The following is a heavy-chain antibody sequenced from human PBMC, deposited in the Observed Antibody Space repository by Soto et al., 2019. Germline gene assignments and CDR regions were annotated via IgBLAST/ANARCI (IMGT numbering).Heavy chain of an antibody. V-gene: IGHV4-31*03. CDR3: ARSPPRYCSSTSCCGGRFDP. Sequence: QVQLQESGPGLVKPSQTLSLTCTVSGGSISSGGYYWSWIRQHPGKGLEWIGYIYYSGSTYYNPSLKSRVTISVDTSKTQFSLKLSSVTAADTAVYYCARSPPRYCSSTSCCGGRFDPWGQGTLVTVSS. CDR2: IYYSGST. CDR1: GGSISSGGYY. D-gene: IGHD2-2*01. J-gene: IGHJ5*02.